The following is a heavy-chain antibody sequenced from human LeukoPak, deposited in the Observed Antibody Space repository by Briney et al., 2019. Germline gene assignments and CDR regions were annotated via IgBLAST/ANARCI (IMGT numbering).Heavy chain of an antibody. D-gene: IGHD6-13*01. CDR1: GFTFSSYS. Sequence: GGSLRLSCAASGFTFSSYSMNWVRQAPGKGLEWVSSISSSSSYIYYADSVKGRFTISRDNAKNSLYLQMNSLRAEDTALYYCAKISSSWYFGAFDIWGQGTMVTVSS. V-gene: IGHV3-21*04. CDR2: ISSSSSYI. J-gene: IGHJ3*02. CDR3: AKISSSWYFGAFDI.